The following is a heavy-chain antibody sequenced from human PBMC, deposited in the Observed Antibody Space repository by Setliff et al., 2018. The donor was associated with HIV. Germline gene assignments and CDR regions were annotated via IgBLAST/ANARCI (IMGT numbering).Heavy chain of an antibody. CDR3: ARAVVPTYYDVLTGYVYYMDV. V-gene: IGHV1-69*13. J-gene: IGHJ6*03. Sequence: PVKVSCKASGGRFSNYGISWVRQAPGQGLEWMGGIIPIFGTTNYAQMFQGRVTMTADESTSTAYMELSSLRSEDTAVYYCARAVVPTYYDVLTGYVYYMDVWGKGTTVTVSS. CDR2: IIPIFGTT. D-gene: IGHD3-9*01. CDR1: GGRFSNYG.